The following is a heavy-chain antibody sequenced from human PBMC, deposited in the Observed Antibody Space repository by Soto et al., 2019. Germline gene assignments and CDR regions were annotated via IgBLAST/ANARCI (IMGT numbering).Heavy chain of an antibody. D-gene: IGHD2-15*01. CDR2: ISSDGSNN. V-gene: IGHV3-30-3*01. CDR3: ARALLLPSDDYDYGMDV. Sequence: QVQLVESGGGVVQPGRSLRLSCAASGFTFSSYAMHWVRQAPGKGLEWVAVISSDGSNNYYADSVKGRFTISRDNSKNTRDLQMNSRRAEDTAVYYCARALLLPSDDYDYGMDVWGQGTTVTVSS. CDR1: GFTFSSYA. J-gene: IGHJ6*02.